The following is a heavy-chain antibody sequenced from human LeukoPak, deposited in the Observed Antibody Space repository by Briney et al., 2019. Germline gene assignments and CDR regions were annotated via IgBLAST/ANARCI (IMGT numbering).Heavy chain of an antibody. CDR3: ARGLWFGDENPPYFDY. CDR1: GGSISSGSYY. V-gene: IGHV4-61*02. CDR2: IYTSGST. Sequence: SQTLSLTCTVSGGSISSGSYYWSWIRQPAGKGLEWIGRIYTSGSTNYNPSLKSRVTISVDTSRNQFSLKLSSVTAADTAVYYCARGLWFGDENPPYFDYWGQGILVTVSS. D-gene: IGHD3-10*01. J-gene: IGHJ4*02.